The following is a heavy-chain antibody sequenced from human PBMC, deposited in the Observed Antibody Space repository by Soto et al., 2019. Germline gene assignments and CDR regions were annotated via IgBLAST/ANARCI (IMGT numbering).Heavy chain of an antibody. CDR2: IYWDDDK. CDR1: GFSLSTSGVG. D-gene: IGHD2-21*02. Sequence: QITLKESGPTLVRPTQTLTLTCTFSGFSLSTSGVGVGWIRQPPGKALEWLALIYWDDDKRYSPSLKSRLTITKDTSKNQVVLTMTNMDPVDTATYYCAHSRCGGDCLQSYSSHYDYGMDVWGQGPTVTVSS. V-gene: IGHV2-5*02. J-gene: IGHJ6*02. CDR3: AHSRCGGDCLQSYSSHYDYGMDV.